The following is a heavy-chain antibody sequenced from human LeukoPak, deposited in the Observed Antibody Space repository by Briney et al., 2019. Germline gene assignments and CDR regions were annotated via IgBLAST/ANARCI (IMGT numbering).Heavy chain of an antibody. J-gene: IGHJ4*02. V-gene: IGHV3-30-3*01. CDR3: ARGGAYYDFWSGYYNPDY. Sequence: GGSLRLSCAASGFTFSSYAMHWVRQAPGKGLEWVAVISYDGSDKYYADSVKGRFTISRDNSKNTLYLQMNSLRAEDTAVYYCARGGAYYDFWSGYYNPDYWGQGTLVTVSS. D-gene: IGHD3-3*01. CDR1: GFTFSSYA. CDR2: ISYDGSDK.